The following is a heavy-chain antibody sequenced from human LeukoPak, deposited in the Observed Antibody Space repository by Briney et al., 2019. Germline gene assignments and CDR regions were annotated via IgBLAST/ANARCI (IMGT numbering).Heavy chain of an antibody. CDR2: ISSSGSTI. CDR1: GFTFSSYE. D-gene: IGHD2-2*01. Sequence: GGSLRLSCAASGFTFSSYEMNWVRQAPGKGLEWVSYISSSGSTIYYADSVKGRFTISRDNAKNSLYPQMNSLRAEDTAVYYCAREARYCSSTSCSYFDYWGQGTLVTVSS. CDR3: AREARYCSSTSCSYFDY. J-gene: IGHJ4*02. V-gene: IGHV3-48*03.